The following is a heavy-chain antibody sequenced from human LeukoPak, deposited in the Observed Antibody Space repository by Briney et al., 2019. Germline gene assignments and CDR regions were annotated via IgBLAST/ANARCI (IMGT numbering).Heavy chain of an antibody. CDR1: GGSISSGDYY. V-gene: IGHV4-30-4*01. D-gene: IGHD4-17*01. J-gene: IGHJ4*02. Sequence: SETLSLTCTVSGGSISSGDYYRSWIRQPPGKGLEWIGYIYYSGSTYYNPSLKSRVTISVDTSKNQFSLKLSSVTAADTAVYYCARELHDYGVSYYFDYWGQGTLVTVSS. CDR3: ARELHDYGVSYYFDY. CDR2: IYYSGST.